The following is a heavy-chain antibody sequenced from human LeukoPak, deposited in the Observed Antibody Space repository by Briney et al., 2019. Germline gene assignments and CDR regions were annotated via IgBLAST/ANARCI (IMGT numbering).Heavy chain of an antibody. CDR2: ISYDASNK. J-gene: IGHJ3*02. CDR1: GFTFSSHA. V-gene: IGHV3-30*04. CDR3: ARARGTAAAGAYFGSVHDVFDI. D-gene: IGHD6-13*01. Sequence: GGSLRLSCAASGFTFSSHAMHWVRQAPGKGLEWVAVISYDASNKWYADSLQGRFTISRDNSGNTLSLQMNSLTTEDTAVYYCARARGTAAAGAYFGSVHDVFDIWGQGTMVTVSS.